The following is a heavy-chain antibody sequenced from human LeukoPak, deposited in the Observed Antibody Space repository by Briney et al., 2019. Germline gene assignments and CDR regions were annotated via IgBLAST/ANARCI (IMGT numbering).Heavy chain of an antibody. J-gene: IGHJ4*02. CDR2: LTCRGGST. V-gene: IGHV3-23*01. D-gene: IGHD3-9*01. CDR1: GFIFSNYA. Sequence: GGSLTLSCVASGFIFSNYAMSWLRQAPGKRLEWVSALTCRGGSTYYPDSVKGRFTISRDTSRNTLFLQMNSLRAEDTAIYYCAKWGDFDILTGYYVSDFWGQGTLVTVSS. CDR3: AKWGDFDILTGYYVSDF.